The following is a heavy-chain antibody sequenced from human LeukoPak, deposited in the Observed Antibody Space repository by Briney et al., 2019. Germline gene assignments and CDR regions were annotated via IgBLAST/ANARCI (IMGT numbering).Heavy chain of an antibody. CDR3: AKDLSVNGDYWYFDL. V-gene: IGHV3-74*01. D-gene: IGHD4-17*01. CDR1: GFTFSSYY. J-gene: IGHJ2*01. Sequence: TGESLRRSCEASGFTFSSYYMHGARQTPGKGLIWVSHITGDGSNTGYADSVKGRFTISRDNSKNTLYLQMNSLRAEDTAVYYCAKDLSVNGDYWYFDLWGRGTLVTVSS. CDR2: ITGDGSNT.